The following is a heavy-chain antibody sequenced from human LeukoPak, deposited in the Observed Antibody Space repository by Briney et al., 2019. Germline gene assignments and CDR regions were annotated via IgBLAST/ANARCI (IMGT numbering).Heavy chain of an antibody. V-gene: IGHV3-30-3*01. J-gene: IGHJ6*02. CDR1: GFSFSSYA. D-gene: IGHD2-15*01. CDR2: ISYDGNNK. CDR3: ARDIVVAAATPGFYYYGMDV. Sequence: GGSLRLSCAPSGFSFSSYAMHWVRQAPGKGLEWVAVISYDGNNKYYADSVKGRFTISRDNSKSTLFLQMNSLRAEDTAVYYCARDIVVAAATPGFYYYGMDVSGQGTTVTVSS.